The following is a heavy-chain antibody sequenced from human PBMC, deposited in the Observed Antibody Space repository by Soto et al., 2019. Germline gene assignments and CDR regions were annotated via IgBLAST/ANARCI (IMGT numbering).Heavy chain of an antibody. CDR3: ASKRGGTAASTKRAYNWFDP. V-gene: IGHV4-4*07. J-gene: IGHJ5*02. CDR2: IFTSGST. Sequence: SETLSLTFTVSGDSMSSFYWPWIRQPAGQGLEWIGRIFTSGSTNYNPSLKSRVTMSLDMSKHQFSLTLTSVDAGDPAGDYCASKRGGTAASTKRAYNWFDPWGQGTLVTVSS. D-gene: IGHD6-13*01. CDR1: GDSMSSFY.